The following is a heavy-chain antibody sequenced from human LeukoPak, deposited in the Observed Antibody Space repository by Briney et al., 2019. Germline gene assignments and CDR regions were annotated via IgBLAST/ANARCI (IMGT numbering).Heavy chain of an antibody. V-gene: IGHV3-64*04. D-gene: IGHD6-19*01. CDR1: GFPFSSYA. J-gene: IGHJ4*02. CDR2: ISDSGGST. CDR3: ARDGSSGLDY. Sequence: GGSLRLSCSASGFPFSSYAMHWVRQAPGKGLEYVSAISDSGGSTYYADSVKGRFTISRHNSKNTLYLQMNSLRAEDTAVYYCARDGSSGLDYWGQGTLVTVSS.